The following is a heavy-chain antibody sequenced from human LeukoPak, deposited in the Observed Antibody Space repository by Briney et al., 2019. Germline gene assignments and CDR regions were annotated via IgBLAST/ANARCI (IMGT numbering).Heavy chain of an antibody. CDR3: ARDGPVLRFLEWLPRYYYGMDV. CDR1: GFTFTSSA. J-gene: IGHJ6*02. CDR2: IVVGSGNT. V-gene: IGHV1-58*01. Sequence: GASVKVSCKASGFTFTSSAVQWVRQARGQRLEWIGWIVVGSGNTNYAQKFQERVTITRDMSTSTAYMELSSLRSEDTAVYYCARDGPVLRFLEWLPRYYYGMDVWGQGTTATVSS. D-gene: IGHD3-3*01.